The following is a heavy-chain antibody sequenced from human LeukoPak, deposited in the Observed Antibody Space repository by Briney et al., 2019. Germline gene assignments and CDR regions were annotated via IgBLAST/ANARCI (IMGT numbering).Heavy chain of an antibody. CDR3: ARSFRGYSQGYYYYAMDV. CDR1: GGSISSYY. Sequence: KASETLSLTCTVSGGSISSYYWSWIRQSPGKGLEWIGLMYHSGSTNYNPSLKSRVIMSQDTSTNQFSLQVNSVTAADSAVYYCARSFRGYSQGYYYYAMDVWGQGTTVTVFS. V-gene: IGHV4-59*01. CDR2: MYHSGST. J-gene: IGHJ6*02. D-gene: IGHD5-18*01.